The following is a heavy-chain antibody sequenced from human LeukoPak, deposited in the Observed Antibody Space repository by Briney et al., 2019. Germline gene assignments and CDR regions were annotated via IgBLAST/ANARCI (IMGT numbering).Heavy chain of an antibody. D-gene: IGHD5-24*01. CDR2: MNPNSGNT. CDR3: ARSKGSLEGNLFDP. Sequence: GASVKVSCKASGYIFSNYDINWVRQATGQVLEWMGWMNPNSGNTGYAQRFQGRVTMTRDTSISTAYMEVSSLRSEDTAVYYCARSKGSLEGNLFDPWGQGTLVTVSS. V-gene: IGHV1-8*01. J-gene: IGHJ5*02. CDR1: GYIFSNYD.